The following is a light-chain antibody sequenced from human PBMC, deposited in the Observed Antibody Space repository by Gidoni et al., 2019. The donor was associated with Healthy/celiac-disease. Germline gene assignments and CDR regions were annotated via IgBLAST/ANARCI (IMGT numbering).Light chain of an antibody. J-gene: IGKJ1*01. V-gene: IGKV3-11*01. CDR1: QSVSSY. CDR3: QQRSNWPLTWT. Sequence: EIVLTQSPATLSLSPGERATLSCRASQSVSSYLAWYQQKPGQAPRLLIYDASNRATGIPARFSGSGSGTDCTLTIGSLEPEDFAVYYCQQRSNWPLTWTFXQXTKVEIK. CDR2: DAS.